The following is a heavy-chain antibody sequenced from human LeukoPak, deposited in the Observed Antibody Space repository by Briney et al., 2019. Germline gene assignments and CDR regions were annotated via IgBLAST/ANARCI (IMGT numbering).Heavy chain of an antibody. Sequence: PGGSLRLSCAASGFTFSSYGMHWVRQAPGKGLEWVAFIRYDGSNKYYADSVKGRFTISRDNSKNTLYLQMTSLRAEDTAQYYCARGFDGALDYWGQGTLVTVSS. V-gene: IGHV3-30*02. CDR3: ARGFDGALDY. CDR1: GFTFSSYG. J-gene: IGHJ4*02. D-gene: IGHD3-9*01. CDR2: IRYDGSNK.